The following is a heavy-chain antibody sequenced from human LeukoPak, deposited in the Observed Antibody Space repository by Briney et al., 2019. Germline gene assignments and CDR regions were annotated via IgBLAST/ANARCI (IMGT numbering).Heavy chain of an antibody. Sequence: PSETLSLTCAVSGGSISGGKDFWGWIRQSPGKGLEWIGSIYYTGSTYYNPSLKSRVTISVDTSKSEFSLMVHSVTAADTAMYYCARRGITYSTSFFDSWGQGILVTVAS. CDR1: GGSISGGKDF. CDR3: ARRGITYSTSFFDS. V-gene: IGHV4-39*01. J-gene: IGHJ4*02. CDR2: IYYTGST. D-gene: IGHD6-13*01.